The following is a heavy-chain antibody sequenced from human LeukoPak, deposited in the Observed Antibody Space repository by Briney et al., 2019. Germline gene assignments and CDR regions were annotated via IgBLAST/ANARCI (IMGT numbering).Heavy chain of an antibody. D-gene: IGHD2-21*02. CDR1: GFTFSSYW. CDR3: ARVAPTYCSGDCYPD. Sequence: GGSLRLSCAASGFTFSSYWMHWVRQAPGKGLVWVSRINSDGSSTSYADSVKGRFTISRDNAKNTLYLQMNSLRAEDTAVYYCARVAPTYCSGDCYPDWGQGTLVTVSS. V-gene: IGHV3-74*01. CDR2: INSDGSST. J-gene: IGHJ4*02.